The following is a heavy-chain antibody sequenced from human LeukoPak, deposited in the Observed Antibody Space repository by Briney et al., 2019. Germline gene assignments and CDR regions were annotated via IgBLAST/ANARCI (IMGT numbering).Heavy chain of an antibody. CDR2: IYYSGRI. CDR1: GGSVSRYY. V-gene: IGHV4-59*02. CDR3: AEDSDDYDSSGYGFDI. J-gene: IGHJ3*02. D-gene: IGHD3-22*01. Sequence: SETLSLSCTFSGGSVSRYYRGWIRHSPGKGLEFICYIYYSGRINYNPSLKSRVSTSVDTSNNKFSLKLSSVTAADTPVFYCAEDSDDYDSSGYGFDIWGQGTMVTVSS.